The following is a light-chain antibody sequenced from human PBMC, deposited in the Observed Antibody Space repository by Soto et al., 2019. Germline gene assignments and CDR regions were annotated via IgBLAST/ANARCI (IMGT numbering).Light chain of an antibody. CDR2: AAS. CDR3: QQSYSTLGLT. V-gene: IGKV1-39*01. CDR1: QSIISY. J-gene: IGKJ4*01. Sequence: DIPMTQSPSSLSASVGDRVTITYRASQSIISYLNWYQQKPGKAPKLLIYAASSLQSGVPSRFSGSGSGTDFTLTISSLQPEDFATYYCQQSYSTLGLTFGGGTKVEIK.